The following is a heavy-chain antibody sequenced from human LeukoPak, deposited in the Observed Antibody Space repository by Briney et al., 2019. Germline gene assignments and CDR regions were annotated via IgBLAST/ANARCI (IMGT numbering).Heavy chain of an antibody. CDR3: ARGPYSYDSSGAFDI. V-gene: IGHV4-61*02. D-gene: IGHD3-22*01. CDR1: GDSISSGDYY. CDR2: ISSSGST. Sequence: PSETLSLTCTVSGDSISSGDYYWCWLRQPAGKGLEWIGRISSSGSTNYNPSLKSRFTITVDTSKNQFSLKLSSVTAADTAVYFCARGPYSYDSSGAFDIWGQGTMVTVSS. J-gene: IGHJ3*02.